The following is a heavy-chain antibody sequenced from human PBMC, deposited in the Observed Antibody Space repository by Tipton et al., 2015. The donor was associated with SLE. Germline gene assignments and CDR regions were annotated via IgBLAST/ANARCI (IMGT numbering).Heavy chain of an antibody. CDR2: INHSGST. V-gene: IGHV4-34*01. J-gene: IGHJ5*02. CDR1: GGSFSGYY. CDR3: ANLVGEGGTNWFDP. D-gene: IGHD1-26*01. Sequence: TLSLTCAVYGGSFSGYYWSWIRQPPGKGLEWIGEINHSGSTNYNPSLKSRVTISVDTSKNQLSLKLTSVTAADTAVYYCANLVGEGGTNWFDPWGQGILVIVSS.